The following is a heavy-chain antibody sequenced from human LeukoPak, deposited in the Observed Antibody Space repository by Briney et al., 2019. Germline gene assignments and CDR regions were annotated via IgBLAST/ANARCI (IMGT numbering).Heavy chain of an antibody. D-gene: IGHD6-13*01. CDR2: INPNTGDT. CDR1: GYTFTGYY. Sequence: GASVKVSCKASGYTFTGYYLFWVRQAPGQGLEWMGWINPNTGDTRYRQKFQGRVTLTRDTSISTAYMELSRLRSDDTAVYYCATAIAAAGTPDYWGQGTLVTVSS. V-gene: IGHV1-2*02. J-gene: IGHJ4*02. CDR3: ATAIAAAGTPDY.